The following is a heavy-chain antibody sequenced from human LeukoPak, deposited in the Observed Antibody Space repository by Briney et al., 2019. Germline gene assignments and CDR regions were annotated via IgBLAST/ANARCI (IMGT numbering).Heavy chain of an antibody. CDR3: ARIVDSVQGEYGMDV. CDR2: ISYDGSNK. V-gene: IGHV3-30-3*01. D-gene: IGHD1-26*01. Sequence: HPGRSLRLSCAASGFTFSSYAMHWVRQAPGKGLEWVAAISYDGSNKYYADSVKGRFTISRDNSKNTLYLQMNSLRAEDTAVYYCARIVDSVQGEYGMDVWGQGTTVTVSS. CDR1: GFTFSSYA. J-gene: IGHJ6*02.